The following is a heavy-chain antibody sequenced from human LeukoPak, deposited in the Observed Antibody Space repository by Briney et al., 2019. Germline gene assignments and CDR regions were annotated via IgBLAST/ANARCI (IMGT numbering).Heavy chain of an antibody. CDR1: GFTFSSYS. D-gene: IGHD2-21*02. Sequence: PGGSLRRSCAASGFTFSSYSMNWVRQAPGKGLEWVSSISSSSSYIYYADSVKGRFTISRDNAKNSLYLQMNSLRAEDTAVYYCARAVYCGGDCYPPHLDYWGQGTLVTVSS. V-gene: IGHV3-21*01. J-gene: IGHJ4*02. CDR2: ISSSSSYI. CDR3: ARAVYCGGDCYPPHLDY.